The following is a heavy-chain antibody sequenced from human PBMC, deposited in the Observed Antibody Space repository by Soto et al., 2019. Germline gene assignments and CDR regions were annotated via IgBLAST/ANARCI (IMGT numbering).Heavy chain of an antibody. V-gene: IGHV5-51*01. Sequence: GESLKISCKGSGYSFTSYWIGWVRQMPGKGLEWMGIIYPGDSDTRYSPSFQGQVTISADKSISTAYLQWSSLKASDTAMYYCARCQQHYYYYSGMDVWGQGTTVTVSS. CDR1: GYSFTSYW. CDR2: IYPGDSDT. D-gene: IGHD6-13*01. CDR3: ARCQQHYYYYSGMDV. J-gene: IGHJ6*02.